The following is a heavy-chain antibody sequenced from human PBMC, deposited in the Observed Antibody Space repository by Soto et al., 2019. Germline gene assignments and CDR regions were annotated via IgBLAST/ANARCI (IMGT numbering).Heavy chain of an antibody. CDR1: GYTFTRYD. D-gene: IGHD2-15*01. J-gene: IGHJ4*01. CDR2: RKPNSGKT. Sequence: QVQLVQSGAEVQNPGASVKASCQSSGYTFTRYDINWARQATGQVLEWMGWRKPNSGKTGYAQQVQGRVTMTRNTSISIAYSELSSLRSEDTAVYYGAGGADYYSGRGDWGDYRG. CDR3: AGGADYYSGRGDWGDY. V-gene: IGHV1-8*01.